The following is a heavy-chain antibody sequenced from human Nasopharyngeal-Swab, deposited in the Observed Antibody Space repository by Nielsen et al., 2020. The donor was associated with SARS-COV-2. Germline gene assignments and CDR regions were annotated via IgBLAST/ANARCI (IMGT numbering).Heavy chain of an antibody. D-gene: IGHD2-2*01. V-gene: IGHV4-4*02. CDR2: IYHSGST. CDR3: TRVVPAAEAFDI. J-gene: IGHJ3*02. Sequence: GSLRLSCAVSGASISSNNWWSWVRQPPGKGLEWSGEIYHSGSTNYNPSLKSRVTISVDKSRNQFALKLSSVTAADTAVYYCTRVVPAAEAFDIWGQGTMVTVSS. CDR1: GASISSNNW.